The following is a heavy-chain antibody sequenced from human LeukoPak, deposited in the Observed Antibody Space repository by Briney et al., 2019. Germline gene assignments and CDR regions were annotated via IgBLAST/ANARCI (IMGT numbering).Heavy chain of an antibody. CDR1: GYSISSGYY. J-gene: IGHJ6*03. CDR3: AREGDSSSSSPPYYMDV. Sequence: SETLSLTCTVSGYSISSGYYWGWIRQPPGEGLEWIGSIYHSGSTYYNPSLKSRVTISVDTSKNQFSLKLSSVTAADTAVYYCAREGDSSSSSPPYYMDVWGKGTTVTVSS. V-gene: IGHV4-38-2*02. CDR2: IYHSGST. D-gene: IGHD6-6*01.